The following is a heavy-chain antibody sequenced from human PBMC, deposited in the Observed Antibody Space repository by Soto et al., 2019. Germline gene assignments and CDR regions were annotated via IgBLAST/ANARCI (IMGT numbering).Heavy chain of an antibody. CDR3: ARHGYCSSTSCYAGGGWFDP. D-gene: IGHD2-2*03. Sequence: QVQLQESGPGLVKPSQTLSLTCTVSGGSISSGDYHWSWIRQPPGKGLEWIGYIYYSGSTYYNPSLKSRVTISVDTSKNQFSLKLSSVTAADTAVYYCARHGYCSSTSCYAGGGWFDPWGQGTLVTVSS. CDR1: GGSISSGDYH. J-gene: IGHJ5*02. CDR2: IYYSGST. V-gene: IGHV4-30-4*01.